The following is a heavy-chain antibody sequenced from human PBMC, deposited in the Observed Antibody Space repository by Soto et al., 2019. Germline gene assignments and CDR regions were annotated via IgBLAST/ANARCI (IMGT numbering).Heavy chain of an antibody. D-gene: IGHD2-15*01. CDR2: ISWNSGSI. Sequence: GGSLRLSCAASGFTFDDYAIHWVRQAPGKGLEWVSGISWNSGSIGYADSVKGRFTISRDNAKNSLYLQMNSLRAEDTALYYCAKTGVVAARDAFDIWGQGTMVTVSS. CDR1: GFTFDDYA. V-gene: IGHV3-9*01. J-gene: IGHJ3*02. CDR3: AKTGVVAARDAFDI.